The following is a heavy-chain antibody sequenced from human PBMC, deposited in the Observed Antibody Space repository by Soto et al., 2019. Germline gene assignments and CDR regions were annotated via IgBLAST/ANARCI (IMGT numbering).Heavy chain of an antibody. D-gene: IGHD2-21*02. CDR1: GGSISSSSYY. V-gene: IGHV4-39*01. Sequence: PSETLSLTCTVSGGSISSSSYYWGWIRQPPGKGLEWIGSIYYSGSTYYNPSLKSRVTISVDTSKNQFSLKLSSVTAADTAVYYCARQPGGGDDGGAFDIWGQGTMVTVSS. CDR3: ARQPGGGDDGGAFDI. CDR2: IYYSGST. J-gene: IGHJ3*02.